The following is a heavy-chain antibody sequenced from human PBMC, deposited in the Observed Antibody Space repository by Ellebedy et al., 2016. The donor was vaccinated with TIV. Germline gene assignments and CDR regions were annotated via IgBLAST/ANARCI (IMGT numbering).Heavy chain of an antibody. J-gene: IGHJ4*02. CDR2: IYSSGSG. D-gene: IGHD5-24*01. CDR1: GDSISGYY. Sequence: MPSETLSLTCTVSGDSISGYYWSWIRQPPGKGLEWIGYIYSSGSGEYNPSLKSRVTMSFDTSRGQFSLRLNSGTAADTAVYYCAREGIDGYNYFDYWGRGTLVTVSS. V-gene: IGHV4-59*01. CDR3: AREGIDGYNYFDY.